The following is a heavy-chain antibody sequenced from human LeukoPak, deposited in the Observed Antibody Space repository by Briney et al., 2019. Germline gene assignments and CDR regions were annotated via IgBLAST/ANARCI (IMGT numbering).Heavy chain of an antibody. CDR2: ISGSGGST. CDR3: AKDFVLRSVNFRGGGDAFDI. D-gene: IGHD2/OR15-2a*01. CDR1: GFTFSSYA. Sequence: GESLRLSCAASGFTFSSYAMSWVRQAPGKGLEWVSAISGSGGSTYYADSVKGRFTISRDNSKNTLYLQMNSLRAEDTAVYYCAKDFVLRSVNFRGGGDAFDIWGQGTMVTVSS. J-gene: IGHJ3*02. V-gene: IGHV3-23*01.